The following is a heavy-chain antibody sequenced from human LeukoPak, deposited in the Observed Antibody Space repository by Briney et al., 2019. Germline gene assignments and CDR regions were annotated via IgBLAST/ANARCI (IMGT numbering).Heavy chain of an antibody. CDR3: ARHAPNDFWRVFDP. CDR1: GDSIGSSSYY. V-gene: IGHV4-39*01. D-gene: IGHD3-3*01. J-gene: IGHJ5*02. Sequence: SPSETLSLTCTVSGDSIGSSSYYWGWIRQPPGKGLEWIGSIYYSGNTYYSPSLKSRVTISVDTSKNEFSLKLSSVTAADTAVYYCARHAPNDFWRVFDPWGQGTLVTVSS. CDR2: IYYSGNT.